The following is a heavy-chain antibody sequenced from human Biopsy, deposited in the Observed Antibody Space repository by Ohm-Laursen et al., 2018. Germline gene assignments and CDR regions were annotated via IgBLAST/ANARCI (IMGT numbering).Heavy chain of an antibody. J-gene: IGHJ4*02. D-gene: IGHD2-21*02. V-gene: IGHV3-23*01. Sequence: SLRLSCAASGFTFSSYAMTWFRQAPGKGLEWVSTISGNSEIIYYTDSVKGRFTISRDNSKNTLYLQMNSLRADDTAVYYCALAAAQKVTHFEYWGQGTLVTVSS. CDR2: ISGNSEII. CDR3: ALAAAQKVTHFEY. CDR1: GFTFSSYA.